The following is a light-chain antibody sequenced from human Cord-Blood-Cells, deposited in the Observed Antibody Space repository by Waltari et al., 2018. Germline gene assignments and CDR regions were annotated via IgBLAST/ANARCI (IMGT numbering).Light chain of an antibody. CDR3: QQYNNWPPKVS. V-gene: IGKV3-15*01. CDR2: GAS. J-gene: IGKJ2*03. Sequence: IVLTQSPATRSVSPGERATLSCRASQSVSSNLAWYQQKPGQAPRLLIYGASTRATGIPARFSGSGSGTEFTLTISSLQSEDFAVYYCQQYNNWPPKVSFGQGTKLEIK. CDR1: QSVSSN.